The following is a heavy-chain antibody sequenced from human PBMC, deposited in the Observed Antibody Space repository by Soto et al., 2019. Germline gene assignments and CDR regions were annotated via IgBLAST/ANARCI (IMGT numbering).Heavy chain of an antibody. CDR3: TATFISDKGYWFDP. D-gene: IGHD1-26*01. J-gene: IGHJ5*02. CDR2: IRSKANSYAT. V-gene: IGHV3-73*01. CDR1: GFTFSGSA. Sequence: PVGSLRLSCAASGFTFSGSAMHWVRQASGKGLEWVGRIRSKANSYATAYAASVKGRFTISRDDSKNTAYLQMNSLKTEDTAVYYCTATFISDKGYWFDPWGQGTLVTVSS.